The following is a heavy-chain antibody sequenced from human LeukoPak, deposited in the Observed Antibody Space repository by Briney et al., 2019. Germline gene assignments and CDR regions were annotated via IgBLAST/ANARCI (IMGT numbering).Heavy chain of an antibody. J-gene: IGHJ6*02. V-gene: IGHV3-64*01. CDR2: ISSNGGST. Sequence: PGGSLRLSCAASGFTFSIHAMHWVRQAPGKGLEYGSAISSNGGSTYYANSVKGRFTISRDNSKNTLYLQMGSLRAEDMAVYYCARVGYTSYYYYGMDVWGQGTTVTVSS. D-gene: IGHD6-13*01. CDR1: GFTFSIHA. CDR3: ARVGYTSYYYYGMDV.